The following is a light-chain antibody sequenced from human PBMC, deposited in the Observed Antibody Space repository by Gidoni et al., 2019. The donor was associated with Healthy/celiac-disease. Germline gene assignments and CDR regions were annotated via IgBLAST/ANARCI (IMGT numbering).Light chain of an antibody. Sequence: EIVLTQSPGTLSLSPGERATLSCRASQSVSSSYLAWYQQKPGQAPRLLIHGASSRATGIPDRFSGSGSGTDFTLTISRLEPEDFAVYYCQQYGSSPPRTFGQGTKVEIK. J-gene: IGKJ1*01. V-gene: IGKV3-20*01. CDR1: QSVSSSY. CDR3: QQYGSSPPRT. CDR2: GAS.